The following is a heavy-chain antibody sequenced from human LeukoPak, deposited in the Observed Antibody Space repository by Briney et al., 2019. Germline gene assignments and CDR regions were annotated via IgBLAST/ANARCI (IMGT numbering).Heavy chain of an antibody. CDR3: AKDQSSWYNFDY. J-gene: IGHJ4*02. Sequence: GGSLRLSCAASGFTFSDHYMDWVRQAPGKGLQWVAFIRYDGGDKFYADSVKGRFTISRDNSKNTLYLQMNSLRAEDTALYYCAKDQSSWYNFDYWGQGTLVTVSS. V-gene: IGHV3-30*02. CDR1: GFTFSDHY. D-gene: IGHD6-13*01. CDR2: IRYDGGDK.